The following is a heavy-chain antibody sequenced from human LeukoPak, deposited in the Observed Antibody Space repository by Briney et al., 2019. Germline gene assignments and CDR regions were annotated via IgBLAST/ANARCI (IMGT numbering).Heavy chain of an antibody. Sequence: SETLSLTCNVSGYSITSANYWGWIRQPPGKGLEWIGSIYHSGITFYNPSLRSRVTILVDTSKNQFSLKLKSVTAADTALFYCARGGSYSTDAFDIWGQGTMVTVSS. CDR3: ARGGSYSTDAFDI. J-gene: IGHJ3*02. V-gene: IGHV4-38-2*02. D-gene: IGHD2-21*01. CDR1: GYSITSANY. CDR2: IYHSGIT.